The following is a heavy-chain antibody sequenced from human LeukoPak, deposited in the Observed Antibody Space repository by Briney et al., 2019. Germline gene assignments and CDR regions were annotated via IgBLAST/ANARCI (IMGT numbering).Heavy chain of an antibody. D-gene: IGHD2-15*01. Sequence: GSLRPSCAASGFTFSSHGMHWVRQAPGKGLEWATTISYDGSSKYYADSVKGRFTISRDNSENTLYLQMNSLRAEDTAVYFCAKDRESYCSGGYCHSPGFDLWGQGTMVTVSS. J-gene: IGHJ3*01. CDR2: ISYDGSSK. CDR1: GFTFSSHG. V-gene: IGHV3-30*18. CDR3: AKDRESYCSGGYCHSPGFDL.